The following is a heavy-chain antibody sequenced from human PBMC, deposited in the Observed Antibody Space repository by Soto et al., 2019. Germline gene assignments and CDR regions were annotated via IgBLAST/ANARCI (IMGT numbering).Heavy chain of an antibody. J-gene: IGHJ5*02. D-gene: IGHD3-10*01. CDR1: DGTISSFG. CDR2: IYYIGST. V-gene: IGHV4-59*01. CDR3: AGTYYYGSGSFGWFDP. Sequence: PSETLSLPKTVSDGTISSFGCRWIRQPPKKGLECIGYIYYIGSTNYNPSLKSRVTISVDTSKNQFSLKLSSVTAADTAVYYCAGTYYYGSGSFGWFDPWGQGTLVTVSS.